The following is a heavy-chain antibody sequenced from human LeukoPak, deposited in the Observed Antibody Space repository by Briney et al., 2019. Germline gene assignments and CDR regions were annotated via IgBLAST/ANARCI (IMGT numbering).Heavy chain of an antibody. Sequence: PGGSLRLSCAASGFTFSSYAMSWVRQAPGKGLEWVANIKQDGSEKYYVDSVKGRFTISRDNAKNSLYLQMNSLRAEDTAVYYCARDQDAFDIWGQGTMATVSS. CDR2: IKQDGSEK. CDR1: GFTFSSYA. V-gene: IGHV3-7*01. J-gene: IGHJ3*02. CDR3: ARDQDAFDI.